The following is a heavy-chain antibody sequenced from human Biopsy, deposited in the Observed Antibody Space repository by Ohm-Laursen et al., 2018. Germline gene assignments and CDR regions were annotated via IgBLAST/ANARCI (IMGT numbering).Heavy chain of an antibody. CDR2: IFYRGNT. D-gene: IGHD3-22*01. J-gene: IGHJ5*02. CDR1: GGSISNNNYY. V-gene: IGHV4-39*02. CDR3: ARDYDTSGYYYVS. Sequence: GTLSLTCTVSGGSISNNNYYWGWIRQPPGKGLEWIGSIFYRGNTHYKPSLKSRVNISVDTSKNHFSLKLNSVTAADTAVYYCARDYDTSGYYYVSWGQGTLVTVSS.